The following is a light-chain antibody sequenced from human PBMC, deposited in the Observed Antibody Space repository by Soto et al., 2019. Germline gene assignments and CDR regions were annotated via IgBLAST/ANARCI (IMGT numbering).Light chain of an antibody. CDR2: EDI. J-gene: IGLJ2*01. V-gene: IGLV2-23*01. CDR3: CSYAGGTSVV. Sequence: QSALTQPASVSGSPGQSITISCTGSSSDVGRYNLVSWYQQHPGKAPKLIIYEDIERPSGVSNRVSGAKSGNTASLTISGRQTEDEADYYCCSYAGGTSVVFGGGTKVTVL. CDR1: SSDVGRYNL.